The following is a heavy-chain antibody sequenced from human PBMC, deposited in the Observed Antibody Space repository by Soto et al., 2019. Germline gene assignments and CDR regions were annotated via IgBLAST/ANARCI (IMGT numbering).Heavy chain of an antibody. CDR2: IWYDGSNK. D-gene: IGHD4-17*01. CDR3: AGDPLTTVTTGWFDP. V-gene: IGHV3-33*01. CDR1: GFTFSSYG. Sequence: QVQLVESGGGVVQPGRSLRLSCAASGFTFSSYGMHWVRQAPGKGLEWVAVIWYDGSNKYYADSVKGRFTISRDNSKNTLYLQMNSLRAEDTAVYYCAGDPLTTVTTGWFDPWGQGTLVTVSS. J-gene: IGHJ5*02.